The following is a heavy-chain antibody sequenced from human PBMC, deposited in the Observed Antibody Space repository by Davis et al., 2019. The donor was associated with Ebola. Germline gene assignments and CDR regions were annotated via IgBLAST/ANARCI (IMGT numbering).Heavy chain of an antibody. D-gene: IGHD2-15*01. Sequence: GGSLRLSCAASGFTFSDYYMSWIRQAPGKGLEWVSYISSSGSTIYYADSVKGRFTISRDNAKNSLYLQMNSLRAEDTAVYYCARVGNSWGYYYYGMDVWGQGTTVTVSS. CDR1: GFTFSDYY. J-gene: IGHJ6*02. CDR2: ISSSGSTI. V-gene: IGHV3-11*01. CDR3: ARVGNSWGYYYYGMDV.